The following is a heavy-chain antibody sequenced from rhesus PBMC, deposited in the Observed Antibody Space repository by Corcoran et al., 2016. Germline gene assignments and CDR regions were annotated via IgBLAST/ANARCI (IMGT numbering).Heavy chain of an antibody. V-gene: IGHV4-122*02. CDR2: ISYSGST. Sequence: QPQLQESGPGLVKPSETLSLTCAVSGYSISSGYGWSWIRQPPGKGLEWIGYISYSGSTSYNPSLKSRVTISRDTSKNQFSLKLSSVTAADTAVYYCARSSGWSPGGFDYWGQGVLVTVSS. J-gene: IGHJ4*01. CDR3: ARSSGWSPGGFDY. CDR1: GYSISSGYG. D-gene: IGHD6S26*01.